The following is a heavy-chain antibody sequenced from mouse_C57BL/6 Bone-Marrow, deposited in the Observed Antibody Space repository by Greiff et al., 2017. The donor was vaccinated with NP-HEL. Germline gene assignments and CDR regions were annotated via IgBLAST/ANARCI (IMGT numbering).Heavy chain of an antibody. CDR1: GYTFTDYY. V-gene: IGHV1-26*01. D-gene: IGHD2-12*01. CDR3: AVLYYWYFDV. Sequence: EVQLQQSGPELVKPGASVKISCKASGYTFTDYYMNWVKQSHGKSLEWIGDINPNNGGTSYNQKFKGKATLTVDKSSSTAYMELRSLTSEDSAVYYCAVLYYWYFDVWGTGTTVTVSS. CDR2: INPNNGGT. J-gene: IGHJ1*03.